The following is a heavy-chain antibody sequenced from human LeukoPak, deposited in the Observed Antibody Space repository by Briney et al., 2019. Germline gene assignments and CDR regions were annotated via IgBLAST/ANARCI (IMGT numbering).Heavy chain of an antibody. D-gene: IGHD3-10*01. Sequence: GGSLRLSCAASGFTFSSYAMTWVRQAPGKGLELVSAISGSGGSTYYADSVKGRFTISRDNSKNTLYLQMNSLRAEDTAVYYCAKDHSYYGSGSYDTRFDYWGQGTLVTVSS. V-gene: IGHV3-23*01. CDR2: ISGSGGST. CDR3: AKDHSYYGSGSYDTRFDY. CDR1: GFTFSSYA. J-gene: IGHJ4*02.